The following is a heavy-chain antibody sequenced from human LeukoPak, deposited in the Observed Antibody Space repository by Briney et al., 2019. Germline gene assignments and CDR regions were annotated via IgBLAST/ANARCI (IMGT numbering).Heavy chain of an antibody. CDR3: ARVNYYDSSGYYYDYYYYMDV. CDR2: IYYSGST. D-gene: IGHD3-22*01. V-gene: IGHV4-59*01. Sequence: SETLSLTCTVSGGSISSYYWSWIRQPPGKGLEWIGYIYYSGSTNYNPSLKSRVTISVDTSKNQFSLKLSSVTAADTDVHYCARVNYYDSSGYYYDYYYYMDVWGKGTTVTISS. CDR1: GGSISSYY. J-gene: IGHJ6*03.